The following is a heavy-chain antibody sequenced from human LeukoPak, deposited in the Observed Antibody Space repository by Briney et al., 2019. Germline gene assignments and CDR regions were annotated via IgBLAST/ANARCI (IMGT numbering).Heavy chain of an antibody. J-gene: IGHJ3*02. CDR1: GYTFTGYY. V-gene: IGHV1-2*02. Sequence: GASVKVSCKASGYTFTGYYMHWVRQAPGQGLEWMGWINPNSGGTNYAQKFQGRVTMTRDTSISTAYMELSRLRSDDTAVYYCARDPGASLQQTDYYDSSGAVEISWAFDIWGQGTMVTVSS. D-gene: IGHD3-22*01. CDR3: ARDPGASLQQTDYYDSSGAVEISWAFDI. CDR2: INPNSGGT.